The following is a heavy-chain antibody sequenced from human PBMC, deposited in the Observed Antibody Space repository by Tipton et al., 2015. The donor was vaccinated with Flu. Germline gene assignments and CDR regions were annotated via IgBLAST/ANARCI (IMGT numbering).Heavy chain of an antibody. CDR1: GFTFSNYW. CDR3: ARDPGGHRYYYYGMDV. D-gene: IGHD3-9*01. V-gene: IGHV3-74*01. CDR2: INSDGSNT. J-gene: IGHJ6*02. Sequence: SLRLSCAASGFTFSNYWMHWVRQAPGKGLVWVSRINSDGSNTTYADSVKGRFTISRDNAKNTLFVQMNSLRAEDTGVYYCARDPGGHRYYYYGMDVWGQGPTVTVSS.